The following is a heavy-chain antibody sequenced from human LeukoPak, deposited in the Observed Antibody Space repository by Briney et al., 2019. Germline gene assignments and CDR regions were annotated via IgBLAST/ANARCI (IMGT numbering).Heavy chain of an antibody. CDR1: GFTFSSYG. CDR2: IWYDGSNK. Sequence: GRSLRLSCAASGFTFSSYGMHWVRQAPGKEREGVAVIWYDGSNKYYADSVKGRFTISRDNSKNTMYLQMNSLRAEDTAVYYCAAQRFIVGATNDYWGQGTLVTVSS. D-gene: IGHD1-26*01. J-gene: IGHJ4*02. V-gene: IGHV3-33*01. CDR3: AAQRFIVGATNDY.